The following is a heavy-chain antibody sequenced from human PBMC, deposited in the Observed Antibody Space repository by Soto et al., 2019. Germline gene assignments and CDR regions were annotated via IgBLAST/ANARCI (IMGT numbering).Heavy chain of an antibody. CDR1: GYTFTRYY. CDR3: ARDQDGSGTYYFNWFDP. V-gene: IGHV1-46*01. Sequence: AASVKVSCKASGYTFTRYYMHWVRQAPGQGLEWMGIINPRGGSTSYAQKFQGRVTLTRDTSTSTVYMELSSLRSEDTAVYYCARDQDGSGTYYFNWFDPWGQGTLVTVSS. J-gene: IGHJ5*02. D-gene: IGHD3-10*01. CDR2: INPRGGST.